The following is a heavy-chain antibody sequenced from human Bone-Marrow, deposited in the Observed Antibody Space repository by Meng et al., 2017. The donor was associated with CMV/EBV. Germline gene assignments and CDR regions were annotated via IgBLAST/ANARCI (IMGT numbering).Heavy chain of an antibody. CDR3: ANRGDGYCSSTSCDRYYYYGMDV. Sequence: GGSLRLSCAASGFTFSSYGMHWVRQAPGKGLEWVAFIRYDGSNKYYADSVKGRFTISRDNYKNSLYLQMNCLRAEDTAVYYCANRGDGYCSSTSCDRYYYYGMDVWGQGTTVTVSS. CDR1: GFTFSSYG. J-gene: IGHJ6*02. V-gene: IGHV3-30*02. D-gene: IGHD2-2*01. CDR2: IRYDGSNK.